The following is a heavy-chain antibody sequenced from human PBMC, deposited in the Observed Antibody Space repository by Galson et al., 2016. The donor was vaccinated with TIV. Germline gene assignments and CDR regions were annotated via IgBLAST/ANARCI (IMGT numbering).Heavy chain of an antibody. CDR3: VKEPLSTVLYGFDD. V-gene: IGHV3-23*01. J-gene: IGHJ3*01. CDR2: ISATGGST. Sequence: SLRLSCAASGFTFNSFAMSWVRQAPGKGLEWVSFISATGGSTYYADSVKGRFTISRDNSRNTVYLQMNSLRAEDTAVYYCVKEPLSTVLYGFDDWGQGIMVTVSS. CDR1: GFTFNSFA. D-gene: IGHD4/OR15-4a*01.